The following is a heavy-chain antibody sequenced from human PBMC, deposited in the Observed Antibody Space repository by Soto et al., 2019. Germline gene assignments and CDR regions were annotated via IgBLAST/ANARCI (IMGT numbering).Heavy chain of an antibody. Sequence: GGSLRLSCAASGFTFSSYAMSWVRQAPGKGLEWVSAISGSGGSTYYADSVNGRFTISRDNSKNTLYLQMNSLRAEDTAVYYCAKPSDYYDSSPDGYWGQGTLVTVSS. CDR2: ISGSGGST. CDR1: GFTFSSYA. CDR3: AKPSDYYDSSPDGY. D-gene: IGHD3-22*01. V-gene: IGHV3-23*01. J-gene: IGHJ4*02.